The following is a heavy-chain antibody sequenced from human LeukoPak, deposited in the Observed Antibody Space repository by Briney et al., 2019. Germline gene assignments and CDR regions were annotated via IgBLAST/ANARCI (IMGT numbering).Heavy chain of an antibody. V-gene: IGHV3-64*01. Sequence: PGGSLRLSCAASGFTFSSYAMHWVRQAPGKGLEYVSAISSNGGSTYYANSVEGRFTISRDNSKNTLYLQMGSLRAEDMAVYYCARVAAVAGSIWGQGTLVTVSS. D-gene: IGHD6-19*01. CDR1: GFTFSSYA. J-gene: IGHJ4*02. CDR2: ISSNGGST. CDR3: ARVAAVAGSI.